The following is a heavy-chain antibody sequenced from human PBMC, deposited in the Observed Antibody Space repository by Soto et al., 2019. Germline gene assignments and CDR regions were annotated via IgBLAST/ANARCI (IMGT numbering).Heavy chain of an antibody. D-gene: IGHD6-13*01. V-gene: IGHV3-21*01. CDR3: ATDGAAGAALGV. Sequence: EVHLVECGGGLVKPGGSLRLSCAASGLTLSTYGMNWVRQAPGKGLEWVSSINSGGEYFDYADSVKGRLTISRDNAKNSLYLQLDSLRVEDTAVYYCATDGAAGAALGVWDQGTTVTVSS. J-gene: IGHJ6*02. CDR2: INSGGEYF. CDR1: GLTLSTYG.